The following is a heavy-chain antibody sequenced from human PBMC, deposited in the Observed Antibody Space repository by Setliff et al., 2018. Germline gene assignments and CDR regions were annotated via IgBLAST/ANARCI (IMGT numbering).Heavy chain of an antibody. J-gene: IGHJ5*02. CDR1: GYTFTGYY. D-gene: IGHD5-12*01. V-gene: IGHV1-2*04. Sequence: ASVKVSCKASGYTFTGYYMHWVRQAPGQGLEWMGWINPNSGGTNYAQKFQGWVTMTRDTSISTAYMELSRLRSDDTAVYYCAAYLGSDPMSNWFDLWGQGTLVTVSS. CDR3: AAYLGSDPMSNWFDL. CDR2: INPNSGGT.